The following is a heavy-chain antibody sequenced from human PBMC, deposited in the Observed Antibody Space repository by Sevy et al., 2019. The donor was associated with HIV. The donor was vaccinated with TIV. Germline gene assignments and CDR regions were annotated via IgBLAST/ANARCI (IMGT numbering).Heavy chain of an antibody. Sequence: ASVNVSCKASGGTFSSYAISWVRQAPGQGLEWMGGIIPIFGTANYAQKFQGRVTITADESTSTAYMELSSLRSEDTAVYYCASGVYDSSGYYYRYYGMDVWGQGTTVTVSS. CDR2: IIPIFGTA. V-gene: IGHV1-69*13. CDR1: GGTFSSYA. J-gene: IGHJ6*02. CDR3: ASGVYDSSGYYYRYYGMDV. D-gene: IGHD3-22*01.